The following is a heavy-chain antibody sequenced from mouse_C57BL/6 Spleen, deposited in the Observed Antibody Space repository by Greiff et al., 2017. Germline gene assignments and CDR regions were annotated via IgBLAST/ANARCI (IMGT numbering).Heavy chain of an antibody. V-gene: IGHV5-17*01. D-gene: IGHD4-1*01. J-gene: IGHJ2*01. CDR2: ISSGSSTI. CDR1: GFTFSDYG. Sequence: EVMLVESGGGLVKPGGSLKLSCAASGFTFSDYGMHWVRQAPEKGLEWVAYISSGSSTIYSADTVKGRFTISRDNAKNTLCLQMTSLRSEDTAMYYCERDWDFDYWGQGTTLTVSS. CDR3: ERDWDFDY.